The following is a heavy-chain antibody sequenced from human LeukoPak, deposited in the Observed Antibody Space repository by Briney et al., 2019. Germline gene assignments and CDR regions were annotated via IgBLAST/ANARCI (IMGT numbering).Heavy chain of an antibody. J-gene: IGHJ4*02. CDR3: ARPALIAVAGMFLDY. CDR1: GFTFSSYA. Sequence: GGSLRLSCAASGFTFSSYAMHWVRQAPGKGLEWVAVISYDGSNKYYADSVRGRFTISRDNSKNTLYLQMNSLRAEDTAVYYCARPALIAVAGMFLDYWGQGTLVTVSS. V-gene: IGHV3-30*04. D-gene: IGHD6-19*01. CDR2: ISYDGSNK.